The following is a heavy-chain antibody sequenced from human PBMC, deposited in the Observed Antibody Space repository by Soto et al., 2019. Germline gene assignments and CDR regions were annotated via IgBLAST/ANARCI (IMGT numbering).Heavy chain of an antibody. J-gene: IGHJ4*02. V-gene: IGHV2-5*02. CDR2: IYWDDDK. CDR3: APLKGRIIQLWVTFDY. D-gene: IGHD5-18*01. CDR1: GFSLSTSGVG. Sequence: QITLKESGPTLVKPTQTLTLTCTFSGFSLSTSGVGVGWIRQPPGKAMEWLALIYWDDDKGYSPSLKSRLTINKDTSKNQVVLTMTNMDPVDTATYYCAPLKGRIIQLWVTFDYWGQVTLVTVSS.